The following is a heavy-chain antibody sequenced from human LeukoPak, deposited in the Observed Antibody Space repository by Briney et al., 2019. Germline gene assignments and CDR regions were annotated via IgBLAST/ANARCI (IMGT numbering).Heavy chain of an antibody. CDR1: GGSLNRYY. CDR2: IYYCGIT. Sequence: SETLSLTCTVSGGSLNRYYWSWIRQPPGKGLEWIGYIYYCGITNYNPPLKSRVTISVDTSRNQSSLKLSSLTAADTAVYYCARSATVDGDYHWFDPWSQGTLVTVSS. J-gene: IGHJ5*02. D-gene: IGHD4-17*01. V-gene: IGHV4-59*01. CDR3: ARSATVDGDYHWFDP.